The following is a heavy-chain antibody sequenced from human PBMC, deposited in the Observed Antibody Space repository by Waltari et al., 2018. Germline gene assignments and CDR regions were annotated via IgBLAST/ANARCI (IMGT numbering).Heavy chain of an antibody. Sequence: EVQLVESGGGLVKPGGSLSLSCAASGFTFIRYGLNWVRQAPGKGLEWVSSISSSSSYIYYADSVKGRFTISRDNAKNSLYLQMNSLRAEDTAVYYCARRLFRTPAAGNYMDVWGKGTTVTVSS. D-gene: IGHD6-13*01. J-gene: IGHJ6*03. V-gene: IGHV3-21*03. CDR2: ISSSSSYI. CDR3: ARRLFRTPAAGNYMDV. CDR1: GFTFIRYG.